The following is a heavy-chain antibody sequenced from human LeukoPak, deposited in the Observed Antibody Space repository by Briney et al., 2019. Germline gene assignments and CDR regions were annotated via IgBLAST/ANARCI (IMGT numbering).Heavy chain of an antibody. J-gene: IGHJ3*02. CDR2: IYTSGST. Sequence: SETLSLTCTVSGGSISSYYWSWIRQPAGKRLEWIGRIYTSGSTNYNPSLKSRVTMSVDTSKNQFSLKLSSVTAADTAVYYCASSMATIDAFDIWGQGTMVTVSS. V-gene: IGHV4-4*07. CDR1: GGSISSYY. D-gene: IGHD5-24*01. CDR3: ASSMATIDAFDI.